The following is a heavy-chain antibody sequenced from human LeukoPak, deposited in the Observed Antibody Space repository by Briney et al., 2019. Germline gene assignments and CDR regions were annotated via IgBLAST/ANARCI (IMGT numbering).Heavy chain of an antibody. V-gene: IGHV4-39*01. CDR3: ARPTYSGSYYPFDY. CDR2: TYYSGST. J-gene: IGHJ4*02. D-gene: IGHD1-26*01. Sequence: NPSETLSLTCTVSGGSISSSSYYWGWIRQPPGKGLEWIGSTYYSGSTYYNPSLKSRVTISVDTSKNQFSLKLSSVTAADTAVYYCARPTYSGSYYPFDYWGQGTLVTVSS. CDR1: GGSISSSSYY.